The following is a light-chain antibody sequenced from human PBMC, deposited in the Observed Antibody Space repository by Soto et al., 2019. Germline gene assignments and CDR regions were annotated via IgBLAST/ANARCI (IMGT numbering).Light chain of an antibody. CDR1: LSVYTY. CDR2: AAS. J-gene: IGKJ3*01. Sequence: DIHMTQSPSSLSASVGDRVTITCRASLSVYTYLNWYQQKPGKAPKLLMSAASHVQSGVPSRFSGSGSGTDFTLTITNLKPEDFATYYCQQTYIAPFTFGPGTKVDIK. CDR3: QQTYIAPFT. V-gene: IGKV1-39*01.